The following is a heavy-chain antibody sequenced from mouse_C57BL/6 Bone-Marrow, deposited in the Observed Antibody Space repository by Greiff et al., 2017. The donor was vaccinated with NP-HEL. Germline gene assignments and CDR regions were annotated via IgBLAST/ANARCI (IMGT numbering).Heavy chain of an antibody. CDR3: ARKGGTNYFDY. D-gene: IGHD4-1*01. V-gene: IGHV1-76*01. CDR2: IYPGSGNT. CDR1: GYTFTDYY. J-gene: IGHJ2*01. Sequence: QVQLKESGAELVRPGASVKLSCKASGYTFTDYYINWVKQRPGQGLEWIARIYPGSGNTYYNEKFKGKATLTAEKSSSTAYMQLSSLTSEDSAVYFCARKGGTNYFDYWGQGTTLTVSS.